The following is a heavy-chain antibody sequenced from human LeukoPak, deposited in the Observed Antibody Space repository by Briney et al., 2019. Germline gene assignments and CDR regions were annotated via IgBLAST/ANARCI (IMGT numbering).Heavy chain of an antibody. J-gene: IGHJ6*02. CDR3: ARSYQLPYYYYYGMDV. CDR1: GYTFTSYG. D-gene: IGHD2-2*01. V-gene: IGHV1-18*01. CDR2: ISAYNGNT. Sequence: GASVKASCKASGYTFTSYGISWVRQAPGHGLEWMGWISAYNGNTHYAQNFQGRVTMTTDTSTSTAYMELRSLRSDDTAVYYCARSYQLPYYYYYGMDVWGQGTTVTVPS.